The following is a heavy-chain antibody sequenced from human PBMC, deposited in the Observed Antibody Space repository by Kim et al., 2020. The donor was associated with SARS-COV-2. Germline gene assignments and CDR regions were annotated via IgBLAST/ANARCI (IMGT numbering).Heavy chain of an antibody. Sequence: SETLSLTCTVSGGSISSGGYYWSWIRQHPGKGLEWIGYIYYSGSSYYNPSLKSRVTISVDTSKNQFSLKLSSVTAADTAVYYCAREGGDITMVRDDNWFDPWGQGTLVTVSS. CDR2: IYYSGSS. CDR3: AREGGDITMVRDDNWFDP. CDR1: GGSISSGGYY. V-gene: IGHV4-31*03. J-gene: IGHJ5*02. D-gene: IGHD3-10*01.